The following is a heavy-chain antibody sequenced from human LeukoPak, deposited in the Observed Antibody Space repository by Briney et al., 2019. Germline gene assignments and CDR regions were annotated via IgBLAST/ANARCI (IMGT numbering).Heavy chain of an antibody. D-gene: IGHD1-1*01. CDR3: ARGRVPGSPRSAFDY. Sequence: SETLSLTCAVYGGSFSGYYWSWIRQPPGKGLEWIGEINHSGSTNYNPSLKSRVTISVDTSKNQFSLKLSSVTAADTAVYYCARGRVPGSPRSAFDYWGQGTLVTASS. J-gene: IGHJ4*02. CDR1: GGSFSGYY. CDR2: INHSGST. V-gene: IGHV4-34*01.